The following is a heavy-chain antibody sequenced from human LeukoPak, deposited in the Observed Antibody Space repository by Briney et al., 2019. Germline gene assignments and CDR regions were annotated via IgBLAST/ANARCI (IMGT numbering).Heavy chain of an antibody. D-gene: IGHD1-26*01. CDR1: GFTFSSYA. Sequence: GGSLRLSCAASGFTFSSYAMHWVRQAPGKGLEWVAVISYDGSNKYYADSVKGRFTISRDNAKNSLYLQMNSLRAEDTAVYYCARGYTGWELLPLWGQGTMVTVSS. CDR3: ARGYTGWELLPL. J-gene: IGHJ3*01. V-gene: IGHV3-30-3*01. CDR2: ISYDGSNK.